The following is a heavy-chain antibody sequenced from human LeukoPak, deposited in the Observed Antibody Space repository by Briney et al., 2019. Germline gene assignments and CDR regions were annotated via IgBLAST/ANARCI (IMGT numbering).Heavy chain of an antibody. CDR3: ARDSNSSGWNGFDP. CDR2: INPNSGGT. Sequence: ASVKVSCKASGYTFTGYYMHWVRQAPGQGLEWMGWINPNSGGTNYAQKFQGRVTMTRDTSISTAYMELSRLRSDDTAVYYCARDSNSSGWNGFDPWGQGTLVTVSS. CDR1: GYTFTGYY. J-gene: IGHJ5*02. D-gene: IGHD6-19*01. V-gene: IGHV1-2*02.